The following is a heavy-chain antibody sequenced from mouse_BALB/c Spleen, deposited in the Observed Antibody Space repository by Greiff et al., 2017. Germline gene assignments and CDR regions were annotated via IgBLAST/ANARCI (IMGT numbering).Heavy chain of an antibody. CDR3: ARGWLRDYYAMDY. D-gene: IGHD2-2*01. J-gene: IGHJ4*01. Sequence: VQLKQSGPELVKPGASMKISCKASGYSFTGYTMNWVKQSHGKNLEWIGLINPYNGGTSYNQKFKGKATLTVDKSSSTAYMELLSLTSEDSAVYYCARGWLRDYYAMDYWGQGTSVTVSS. V-gene: IGHV1-18*01. CDR2: INPYNGGT. CDR1: GYSFTGYT.